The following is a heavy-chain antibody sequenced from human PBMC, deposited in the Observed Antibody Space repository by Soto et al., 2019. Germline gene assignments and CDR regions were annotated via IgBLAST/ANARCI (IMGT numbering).Heavy chain of an antibody. CDR2: IIPIFGTA. Sequence: SVKVSFKASGGTFSSYAISWVRQAPGQGLEWMGGIIPIFGTANYAQKFQGRVTITADESTSTAYMELSSLRSEDTAVYYCAIPRYYYDSSGYFDYWGQGTLVTVSS. CDR1: GGTFSSYA. CDR3: AIPRYYYDSSGYFDY. V-gene: IGHV1-69*13. J-gene: IGHJ4*02. D-gene: IGHD3-22*01.